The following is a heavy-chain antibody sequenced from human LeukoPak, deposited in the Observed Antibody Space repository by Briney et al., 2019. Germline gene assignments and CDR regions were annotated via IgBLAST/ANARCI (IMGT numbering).Heavy chain of an antibody. Sequence: SETLSLTCTVSGGSISSYHWSWIRQPPGKGLEWIGYIYYSGSTNYNPSLKSRVTISVDTSKNQFSLKLSSVTAADTAVYYCARVGVSKWLVFNWFDPWGQGTLVTVSS. CDR1: GGSISSYH. CDR3: ARVGVSKWLVFNWFDP. CDR2: IYYSGST. V-gene: IGHV4-59*01. J-gene: IGHJ5*02. D-gene: IGHD6-19*01.